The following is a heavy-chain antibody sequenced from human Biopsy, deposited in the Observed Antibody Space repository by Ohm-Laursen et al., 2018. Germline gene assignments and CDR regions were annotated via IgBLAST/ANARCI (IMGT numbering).Heavy chain of an antibody. Sequence: SQTPSLTCPVSGASMTGYFWTWVRQPAGKGLEWIGHIYTIGDTTYNPSLESRVTMSLDTSKNQFSLKMTSLTAADTAVYFCAREDEGLLRALDLWGQGTMVTVFS. V-gene: IGHV4-4*07. J-gene: IGHJ3*01. D-gene: IGHD3-3*01. CDR2: IYTIGDT. CDR1: GASMTGYF. CDR3: AREDEGLLRALDL.